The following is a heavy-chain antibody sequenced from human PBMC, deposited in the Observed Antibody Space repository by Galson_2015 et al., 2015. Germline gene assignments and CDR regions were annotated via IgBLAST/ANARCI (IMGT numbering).Heavy chain of an antibody. CDR2: VTYDGSNK. J-gene: IGHJ3*02. Sequence: SLRLSYAASGLIFDSYGIHWVRQAPGKGLEWVAAVTYDGSNKYYADSVKGRFTISRDNSKNTVYLQMNSLSAEDTAIYHCAKDLLFSSRTNSFDIWGQGTMATVSS. V-gene: IGHV3-30*18. D-gene: IGHD6-13*01. CDR1: GLIFDSYG. CDR3: AKDLLFSSRTNSFDI.